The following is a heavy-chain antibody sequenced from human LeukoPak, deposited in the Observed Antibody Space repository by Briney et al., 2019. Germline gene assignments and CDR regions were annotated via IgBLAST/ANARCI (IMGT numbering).Heavy chain of an antibody. J-gene: IGHJ4*02. CDR3: ARWDYYGSGSYYGSPYFDY. V-gene: IGHV5-51*01. CDR2: IYPGASDT. Sequence: EYLMTPCSGFGYSFTSYWIGWVRQMPGKGVEGMGMIYPGASDTRYSPSSHGQVTISADKTITTATLQWSSLKASDTAMDYCARWDYYGSGSYYGSPYFDYWGQGTLVTVSS. D-gene: IGHD3-10*01. CDR1: GYSFTSYW.